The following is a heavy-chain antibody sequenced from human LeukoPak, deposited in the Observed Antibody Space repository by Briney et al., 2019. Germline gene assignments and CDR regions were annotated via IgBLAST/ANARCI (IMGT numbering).Heavy chain of an antibody. CDR3: AKEYSHYDSSGFDY. J-gene: IGHJ4*02. Sequence: SGGSLRLSCAASGFTFSSYAMSWVRQAPGKGLEWVSAISGSGGSTYYADSVKGRFTISRDDSKNTLYLQMNSLRAEDTAVYYCAKEYSHYDSSGFDYWGQGTLVTVSS. CDR1: GFTFSSYA. CDR2: ISGSGGST. D-gene: IGHD3-22*01. V-gene: IGHV3-23*01.